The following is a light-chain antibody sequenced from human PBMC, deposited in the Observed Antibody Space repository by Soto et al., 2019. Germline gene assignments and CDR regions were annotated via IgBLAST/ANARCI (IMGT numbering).Light chain of an antibody. Sequence: QSELTQPPSVSGAPGQRVTISCTGSSSNIGADYDVHWYQQLPGTAPKLLMYGNSNRPSGVPDRFSGSKSGTSASLAITGLQAEDEADYYCQSYDSSLRDVVFGGGTKLTVL. CDR3: QSYDSSLRDVV. CDR1: SSNIGADYD. V-gene: IGLV1-40*01. CDR2: GNS. J-gene: IGLJ2*01.